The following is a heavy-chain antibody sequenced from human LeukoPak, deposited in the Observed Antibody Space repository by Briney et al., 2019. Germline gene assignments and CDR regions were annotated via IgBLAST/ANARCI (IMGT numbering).Heavy chain of an antibody. J-gene: IGHJ4*02. CDR1: GFTFSDYY. CDR3: ARVWLTGTCFDY. D-gene: IGHD1-7*01. V-gene: IGHV3-11*04. CDR2: ISSSGSTI. Sequence: TGGSLRLPCAASGFTFSDYYMSWIRQAPGKGLEWVSYISSSGSTIYYADSVKGRFTISRDNAKNSLYLQMNSLRAEDTAVYYCARVWLTGTCFDYWGQGTLVTVSS.